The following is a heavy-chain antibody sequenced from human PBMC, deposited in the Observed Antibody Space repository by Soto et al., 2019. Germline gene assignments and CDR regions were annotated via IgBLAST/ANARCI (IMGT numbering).Heavy chain of an antibody. J-gene: IGHJ6*03. CDR2: INSDGSST. Sequence: EVQLVESGGGLVQPGGSLRLSCAASGFTFSSYWMHWVRQAPGKGLVWVSRINSDGSSTSYADSVKGRFTISRDNAQNTLYLQMNSLRAEDTAVYYCARDKHYDFWSGYYGYYYMDVWGKGTTVTVSS. CDR1: GFTFSSYW. D-gene: IGHD3-3*01. CDR3: ARDKHYDFWSGYYGYYYMDV. V-gene: IGHV3-74*01.